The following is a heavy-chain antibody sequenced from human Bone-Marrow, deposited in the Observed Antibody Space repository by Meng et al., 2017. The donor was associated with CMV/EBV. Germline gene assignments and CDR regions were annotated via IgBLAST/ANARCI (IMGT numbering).Heavy chain of an antibody. CDR3: ARMRLAYCGGDCYSPFDY. J-gene: IGHJ4*02. CDR2: ISYDGSNK. Sequence: TCISYAMHWVRQAPGKGLEWVAVISYDGSNKYYADSVKGRFTISRDNSKNTLYLQMNSLRAEDTAVYYCARMRLAYCGGDCYSPFDYWGQGTLVTVSS. V-gene: IGHV3-30-3*01. D-gene: IGHD2-21*02. CDR1: TCISYA.